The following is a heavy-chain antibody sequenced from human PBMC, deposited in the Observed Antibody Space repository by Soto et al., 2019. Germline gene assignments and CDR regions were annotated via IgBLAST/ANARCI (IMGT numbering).Heavy chain of an antibody. V-gene: IGHV4-31*03. CDR2: IYDSGSP. J-gene: IGHJ4*02. CDR1: GGSISSDGDYYR. Sequence: QMQLQESGPGLVSPSQTLSLTCTVSGGSISSDGDYYRWSWIRQHPGKGLEWIGYIYDSGSPYYHPSLERRVTVSVDTSKNQFSLKLSSLTAADTAVYYCARVRENYFDSWGQGILVTASS. CDR3: ARVRENYFDS.